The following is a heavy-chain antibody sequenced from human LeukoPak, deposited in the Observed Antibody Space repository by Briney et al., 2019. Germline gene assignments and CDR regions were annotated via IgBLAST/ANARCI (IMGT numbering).Heavy chain of an antibody. CDR2: ISGSGGST. CDR1: GFTFSSYA. CDR3: AKDGSSGSYYVSVY. Sequence: GGSLRLSCAAPGFTFSSYAMSWVRQAPGKGLEWVSAISGSGGSTYYADSVKGRFTISRDNSKNTLYLQMNSLRAEDTAVYYCAKDGSSGSYYVSVYWGQGTLVTVSS. D-gene: IGHD1-26*01. V-gene: IGHV3-23*01. J-gene: IGHJ4*02.